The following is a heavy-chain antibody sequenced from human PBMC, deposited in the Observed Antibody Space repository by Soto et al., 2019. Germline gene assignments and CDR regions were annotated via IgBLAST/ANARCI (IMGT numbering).Heavy chain of an antibody. CDR3: ARARNYSSSWYGGVAFDI. Sequence: ASVKVSCKASXYTFTXYYMXWVRXAXXXXXEWMGWINPNSGGTNYAQKFQGWVTMTRDTSISTAYMELSRLRSDDTAVYYCARARNYSSSWYGGVAFDIWGQGTMVTVS. J-gene: IGHJ3*02. CDR1: XYTFTXYY. D-gene: IGHD6-13*01. CDR2: INPNSGGT. V-gene: IGHV1-2*04.